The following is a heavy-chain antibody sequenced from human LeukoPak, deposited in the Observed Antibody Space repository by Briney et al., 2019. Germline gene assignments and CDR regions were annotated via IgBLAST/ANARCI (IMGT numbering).Heavy chain of an antibody. D-gene: IGHD7-27*01. Sequence: PSETLSLTCTVSGGSISSYYWSWIRQPPGKGLEWIGYIYYSGSTNYNPSLKSRVTISVDTSKNQFSLKLSSVTAADTAVYYCARLLTGDSIDYWGQGTLVTVSS. CDR2: IYYSGST. V-gene: IGHV4-59*01. CDR1: GGSISSYY. CDR3: ARLLTGDSIDY. J-gene: IGHJ4*02.